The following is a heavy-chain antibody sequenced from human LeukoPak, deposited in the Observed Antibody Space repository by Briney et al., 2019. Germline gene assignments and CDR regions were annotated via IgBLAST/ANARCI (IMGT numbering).Heavy chain of an antibody. CDR2: ISNDNNYI. V-gene: IGHV3-21*06. J-gene: IGHJ4*02. CDR1: GFNFNSYS. Sequence: GGSLRLSCAASGFNFNSYSMNWVRQAPGKGLEWVTSISNDNNYIYYTDSVKGRFTISRDYANSSLYLQMTSLRAEDTAVYYCARDLAAAGSFDYWGQGTLVTVTS. D-gene: IGHD6-13*01. CDR3: ARDLAAAGSFDY.